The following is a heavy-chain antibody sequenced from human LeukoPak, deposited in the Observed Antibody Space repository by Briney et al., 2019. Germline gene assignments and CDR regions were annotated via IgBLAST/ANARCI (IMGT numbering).Heavy chain of an antibody. Sequence: GASVKVSCKDSEGTFGAYSIDWVRQAPGQGLDWVGGINPIFNILYYAQNFQGRVTITADESTNTAYLELDSLKHDDTAVYYCAAGRGLGELFFDYWGPGTLVTVSS. CDR2: INPIFNIL. CDR1: EGTFGAYS. D-gene: IGHD3-10*01. J-gene: IGHJ4*02. CDR3: AAGRGLGELFFDY. V-gene: IGHV1-69*01.